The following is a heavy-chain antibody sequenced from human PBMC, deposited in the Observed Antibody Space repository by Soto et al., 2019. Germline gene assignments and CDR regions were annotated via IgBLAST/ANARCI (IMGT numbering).Heavy chain of an antibody. CDR2: ISGSGGST. V-gene: IGHV3-23*01. Sequence: GGSLRLSCAASGFAFSIYAMSWVRQAPGKGLEWVSAISGSGGSTYYADSVKGRFTISRDNSRNTLYLQMNRLRADDTAVYYCAKDFVRSIFGVLNSLWLDPWCQGHLVTVSS. CDR1: GFAFSIYA. J-gene: IGHJ5*02. CDR3: AKDFVRSIFGVLNSLWLDP. D-gene: IGHD3-3*01.